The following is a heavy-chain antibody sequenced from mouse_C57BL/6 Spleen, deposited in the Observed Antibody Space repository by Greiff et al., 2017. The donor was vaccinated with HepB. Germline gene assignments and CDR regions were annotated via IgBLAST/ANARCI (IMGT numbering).Heavy chain of an antibody. J-gene: IGHJ1*03. CDR1: GYAFSSYW. CDR3: AGREYSKRSWYFDV. CDR2: IYPGDGDT. V-gene: IGHV1-80*01. Sequence: QVQLKESGAELVKPGASVKISCKASGYAFSSYWMNWVKQRPGKGLEWIGQIYPGDGDTNYNGKFKGKATLTADKSSSTAYMQLSSLTSEDSAVYFGAGREYSKRSWYFDVWGTGTTVTVSS. D-gene: IGHD2-5*01.